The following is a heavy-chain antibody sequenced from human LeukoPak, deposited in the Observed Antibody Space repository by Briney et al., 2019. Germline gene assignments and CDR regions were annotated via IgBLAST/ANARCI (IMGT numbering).Heavy chain of an antibody. J-gene: IGHJ3*01. D-gene: IGHD5-18*01. Sequence: PSETLSLTCTVSGGSISSYYWSWIRQPPGKGLEWIGYIYYSGSTNYNPSLKSRVTISVDTSKNQFSLKLSSVTAADTAVYYCARGGGWGDTDAFFFWGQGTMVTVSS. CDR1: GGSISSYY. CDR3: ARGGGWGDTDAFFF. V-gene: IGHV4-59*01. CDR2: IYYSGST.